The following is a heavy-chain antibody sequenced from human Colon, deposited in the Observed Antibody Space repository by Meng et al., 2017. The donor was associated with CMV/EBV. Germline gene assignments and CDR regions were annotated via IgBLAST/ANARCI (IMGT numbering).Heavy chain of an antibody. CDR2: IATFKDDT. CDR3: AAAWKFAGSPLDY. Sequence: ASGDTFPNSVINWVRQAPGQGLEWMGWIATFKDDTRSAQKFQGRVTMTTDTSTSTAYMELRNLRPDDTAIYYCAAAWKFAGSPLDYWGQGTLVTVSS. J-gene: IGHJ4*02. V-gene: IGHV1-18*01. D-gene: IGHD3-10*01. CDR1: GDTFPNSV.